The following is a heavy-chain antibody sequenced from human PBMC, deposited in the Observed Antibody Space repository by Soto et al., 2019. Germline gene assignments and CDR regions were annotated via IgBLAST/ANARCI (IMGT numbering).Heavy chain of an antibody. CDR2: INPNSGGT. CDR3: AIGYQEDTGGPTNAFCI. CDR1: GYTFTSYY. J-gene: IGHJ3*02. V-gene: IGHV1-2*04. D-gene: IGHD3-16*02. Sequence: ASVKVSCKASGYTFTSYYMHWVRQAPGQGLEWMGWINPNSGGTNYAQKFQGWVTMTRDTSISTAYMELSRLRSDDTAVYYCAIGYQEDTGGPTNAFCICDQGTMLTVSS.